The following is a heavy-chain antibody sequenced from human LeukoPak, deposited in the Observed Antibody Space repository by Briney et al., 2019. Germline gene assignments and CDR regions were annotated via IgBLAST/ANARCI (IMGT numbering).Heavy chain of an antibody. V-gene: IGHV4-61*02. CDR1: GASISCGSYY. J-gene: IGHJ5*02. CDR3: ARGNYDFWSGYLGDWFDP. CDR2: IYTSGST. D-gene: IGHD3-3*01. Sequence: PSQTLSLTCTVSGASISCGSYYWSWIRQPAGKGLEWIGRIYTSGSTNYNPSLKSRVTISVDTSKNQFSLKLSSVTAADTAVYYCARGNYDFWSGYLGDWFDPWGQGTLVTVSS.